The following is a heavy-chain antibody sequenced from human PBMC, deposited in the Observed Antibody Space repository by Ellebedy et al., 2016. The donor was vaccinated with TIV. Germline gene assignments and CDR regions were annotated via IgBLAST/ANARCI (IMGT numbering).Heavy chain of an antibody. CDR1: GFTFNSYA. J-gene: IGHJ4*02. D-gene: IGHD1-14*01. CDR3: AKGRSGTYIHHAFDS. Sequence: GESLKISCAASGFTFNSYAMSWVRQAPGKGLEWVSGFSVSGDSTYYADSVKGRFTISRDNSKNTLYLQMNSLRAEDTAIYYCAKGRSGTYIHHAFDSWGQGTLVTVSS. CDR2: FSVSGDST. V-gene: IGHV3-23*01.